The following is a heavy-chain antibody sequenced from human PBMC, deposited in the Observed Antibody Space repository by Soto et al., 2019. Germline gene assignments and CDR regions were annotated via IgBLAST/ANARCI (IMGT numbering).Heavy chain of an antibody. CDR2: ITHSGST. CDR1: GGSFSGYY. D-gene: IGHD3-10*01. Sequence: QVQLQQWGAGLLKPSETLSLTCAVYGGSFSGYYWCWIRQPPGKGLEWIGEITHSGSTNYNPSLRSRVTLSVDASKIQFSLKLSSVTAADPAVYYSARASGGSGSYYPTYYFDYWGQGTLVTVSS. CDR3: ARASGGSGSYYPTYYFDY. V-gene: IGHV4-34*01. J-gene: IGHJ4*02.